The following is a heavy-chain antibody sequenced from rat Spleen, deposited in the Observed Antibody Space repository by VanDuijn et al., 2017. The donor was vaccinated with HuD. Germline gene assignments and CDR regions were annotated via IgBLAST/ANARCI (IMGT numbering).Heavy chain of an antibody. D-gene: IGHD4-3*01. V-gene: IGHV5-29*01. Sequence: EVQLVESDGGLVQPGRSLKLSCTASGFTFSDYYMAWVRQAPTKGLEWVATISYDGSSTYYRDSRKGRFTIYRANAKSTLDLLMDSLRSEDTATYYCARHSPIIRGTRYFDYWGQGVMVTVSS. CDR2: ISYDGSST. CDR1: GFTFSDYY. CDR3: ARHSPIIRGTRYFDY. J-gene: IGHJ2*01.